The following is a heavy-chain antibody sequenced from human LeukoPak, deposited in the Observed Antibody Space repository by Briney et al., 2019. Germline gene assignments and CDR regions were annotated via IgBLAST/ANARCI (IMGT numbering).Heavy chain of an antibody. Sequence: ASVKVSCKASGYTFTGYYMHWVRQAPGQGLEWMGWINPDSGGTKYAQKFQGRVTMTRDTSITTAYMELSRLRSDDTAVYFCARVSGSGNYYDLLDYWGQGTLVTVSS. CDR2: INPDSGGT. V-gene: IGHV1-2*02. CDR1: GYTFTGYY. J-gene: IGHJ4*02. CDR3: ARVSGSGNYYDLLDY. D-gene: IGHD1-26*01.